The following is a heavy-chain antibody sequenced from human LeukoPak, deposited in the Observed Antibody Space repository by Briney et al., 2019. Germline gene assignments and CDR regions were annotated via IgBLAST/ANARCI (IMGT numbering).Heavy chain of an antibody. CDR2: IYYSGST. D-gene: IGHD3-22*01. V-gene: IGHV4-39*02. CDR3: AREGYYDSSGYYRGRNWFDP. J-gene: IGHJ5*02. CDR1: GGSISSSSYY. Sequence: SETLSLTCTVSGGSISSSSYYWGWIRQPPGKGLEWIGSIYYSGSTYYNPSLKSRVTISVDTSKNQFSLKLSSVTAADTAVYYCAREGYYDSSGYYRGRNWFDPWGQGTLVTVSS.